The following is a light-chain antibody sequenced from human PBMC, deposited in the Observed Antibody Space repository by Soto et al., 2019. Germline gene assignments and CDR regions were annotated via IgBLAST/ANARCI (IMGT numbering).Light chain of an antibody. CDR1: SSDVGGYRY. Sequence: QSALTQPASVSGSPGQSITISCTGTSSDVGGYRYVSWYQQHPGKAPKLMIYEVSNRPSGVSNRFSGSKSGNTASLTISGLQAEDEADYYRSSYTSGSTYVFGTGTKLTVL. CDR2: EVS. CDR3: SSYTSGSTYV. J-gene: IGLJ1*01. V-gene: IGLV2-14*01.